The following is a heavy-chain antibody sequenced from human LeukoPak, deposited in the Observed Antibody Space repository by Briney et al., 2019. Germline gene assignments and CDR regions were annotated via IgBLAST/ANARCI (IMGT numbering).Heavy chain of an antibody. CDR1: GFTFRNYG. CDR2: ISNDGSNE. CDR3: AKDPARGYSYAYNY. Sequence: GGSLRLSCAASGFTFRNYGMHWVRQAPGKGLEWAAVISNDGSNEYYAKSVKGRSSISRDNSKNTLYLQMNSLRAEDTAVYYCAKDPARGYSYAYNYWGQGTLVTVSS. J-gene: IGHJ4*02. V-gene: IGHV3-30*18. D-gene: IGHD5-18*01.